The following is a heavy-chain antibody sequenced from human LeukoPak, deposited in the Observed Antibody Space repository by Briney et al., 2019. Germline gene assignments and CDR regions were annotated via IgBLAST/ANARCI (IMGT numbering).Heavy chain of an antibody. CDR3: ARESTQDSSSWDDMEAEYFQH. V-gene: IGHV1-46*01. CDR1: GYTFTSYY. Sequence: SSVKVSCKASGYTFTSYYMHWVRQAPGQGLAWMGIINPSGCSTSYAQKFQGRVTMTRDVSTSTVYVELSSLSSEDTAVYYCARESTQDSSSWDDMEAEYFQHWGQGTLVSVSS. D-gene: IGHD6-13*01. J-gene: IGHJ1*01. CDR2: INPSGCST.